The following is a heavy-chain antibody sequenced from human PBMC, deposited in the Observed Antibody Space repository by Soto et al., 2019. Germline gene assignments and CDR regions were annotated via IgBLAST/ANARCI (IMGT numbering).Heavy chain of an antibody. J-gene: IGHJ5*02. CDR3: ARVHGDYDYVWGSYRSNCFDP. CDR1: GGSISSYY. V-gene: IGHV4-59*01. D-gene: IGHD3-16*02. CDR2: IYYSGST. Sequence: PSETLSLTCTVPGGSISSYYWSWIRQPPGKGLEWIGYIYYSGSTNYNPSLKSRVTISVDTSKNQSSLKLSSVTAADTAVYYCARVHGDYDYVWGSYRSNCFDPWGQGTLVTVSS.